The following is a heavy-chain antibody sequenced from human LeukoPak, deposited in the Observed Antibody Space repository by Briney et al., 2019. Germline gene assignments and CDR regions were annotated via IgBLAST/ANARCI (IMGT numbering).Heavy chain of an antibody. CDR3: ATPQRYSSSSYNY. CDR1: GLIFNSHA. V-gene: IGHV3-23*01. J-gene: IGHJ4*02. CDR2: ISDSGGRT. Sequence: GGSLRLSCAASGLIFNSHAMSWVRQAPGKGLEWVSGISDSGGRTYYADSVKGRFTISRDNSKNTLYLQMNSLRAEDTAVYYCATPQRYSSSSYNYWGQGTLVTVSS. D-gene: IGHD6-6*01.